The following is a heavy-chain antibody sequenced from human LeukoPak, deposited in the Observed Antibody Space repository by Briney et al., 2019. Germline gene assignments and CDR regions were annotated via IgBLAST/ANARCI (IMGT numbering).Heavy chain of an antibody. CDR2: ISYDGSNK. CDR3: AKPYYYYGMDV. V-gene: IGHV3-30*18. CDR1: GFTFSSYG. J-gene: IGHJ6*02. Sequence: GRSLRLSCTASGFTFSSYGMHWVRQAPGKGLEWVAVISYDGSNKYYADSVKGRFTISRDNSKNTLYLQMNSLRAEDTAVYYCAKPYYYYGMDVWGQGATVTVSS.